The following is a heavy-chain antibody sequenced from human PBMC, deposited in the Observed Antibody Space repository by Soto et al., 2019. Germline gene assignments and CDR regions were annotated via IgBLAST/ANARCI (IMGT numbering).Heavy chain of an antibody. V-gene: IGHV3-30*03. Sequence: PGGSLRLSCAASGFTFSSYGMHGVRQGPGKGLEWVAVISYDGSNKYYADSVKGRFTISRDNSKNTLYMQMNSLRAEDTAVYHCARERGLSGKYPDTFDMWGQGTLVTVSS. CDR2: ISYDGSNK. D-gene: IGHD1-26*01. CDR3: ARERGLSGKYPDTFDM. CDR1: GFTFSSYG. J-gene: IGHJ3*02.